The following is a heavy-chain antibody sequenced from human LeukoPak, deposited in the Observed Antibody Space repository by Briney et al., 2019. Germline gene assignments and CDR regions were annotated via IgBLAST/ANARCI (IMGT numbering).Heavy chain of an antibody. J-gene: IGHJ4*02. D-gene: IGHD5-24*01. CDR2: INTSGGST. V-gene: IGHV1-46*01. CDR3: ARVVVRDANNYKDY. CDR1: GYTFTSYY. Sequence: ASVKVSCKASGYTFTSYYIHWVRQAPGQVLEWMGIINTSGGSTTYAQKFQGRVTMTRDTSISTAYMELSRLRSDDTAVYYCARVVVRDANNYKDYWGQGTLVTVSS.